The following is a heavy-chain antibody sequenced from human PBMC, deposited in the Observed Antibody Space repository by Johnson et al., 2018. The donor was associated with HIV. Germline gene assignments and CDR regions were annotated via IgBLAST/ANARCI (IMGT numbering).Heavy chain of an antibody. CDR3: AKSLPGYDSFDI. V-gene: IGHV3-11*04. J-gene: IGHJ3*02. D-gene: IGHD5-12*01. Sequence: QVQLVESGGGLVKPGGSLRLSCAASGFTFSDYYMSWIRQAPGKGLEWVSYISSSGSTIYYADSVKGRFTIFRDNSKNTLYLQMNSLRAEDTAVYYCAKSLPGYDSFDIWGQGTMVTVSS. CDR1: GFTFSDYY. CDR2: ISSSGSTI.